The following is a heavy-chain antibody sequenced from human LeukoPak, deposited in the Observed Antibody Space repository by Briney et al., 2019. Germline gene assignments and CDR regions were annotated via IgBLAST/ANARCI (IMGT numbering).Heavy chain of an antibody. D-gene: IGHD6-13*01. CDR3: ARDGSGTAAAGSVRSDY. CDR1: GFTFSSYW. CDR2: IKQDGSEK. V-gene: IGHV3-7*04. Sequence: GGSLRLSCAASGFTFSSYWMSWVRQAPGKGLEWVANIKQDGSEKYYVDSVKGRFTISRDNDKNSLYLQMDSLRAEDTAVYYCARDGSGTAAAGSVRSDYWGQGTLVTVSS. J-gene: IGHJ4*02.